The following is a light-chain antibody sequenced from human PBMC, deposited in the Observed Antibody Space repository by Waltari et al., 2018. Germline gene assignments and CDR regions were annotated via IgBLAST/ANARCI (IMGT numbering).Light chain of an antibody. CDR3: QQADSFPFT. Sequence: DIQMTQSPSSVSASVGDRVSIICRSSQVLNSWLAWYQQKPGKAPKLLISAASRLQSGVPPRFSGAGSGRDFTLTISSLQPEDFATYYCQQADSFPFTFGPGTKVDIK. CDR1: QVLNSW. CDR2: AAS. V-gene: IGKV1D-12*01. J-gene: IGKJ3*01.